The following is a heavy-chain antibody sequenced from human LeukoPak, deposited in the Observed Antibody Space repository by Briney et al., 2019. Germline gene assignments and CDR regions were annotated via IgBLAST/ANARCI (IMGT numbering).Heavy chain of an antibody. CDR1: GFTFSSYG. D-gene: IGHD3-10*01. V-gene: IGHV3-23*01. J-gene: IGHJ4*02. CDR2: ISGSGSRT. CDR3: ASRGHVGSGTYSPYDY. Sequence: PGGSLRLSCAASGFTFSSYGMGWVRQAPGKGLEWVSVISGSGSRTYYADSVKGRFTISRDNSRNTIYLQMTSLRAEDTAVYYCASRGHVGSGTYSPYDYWGQGTLVSVSS.